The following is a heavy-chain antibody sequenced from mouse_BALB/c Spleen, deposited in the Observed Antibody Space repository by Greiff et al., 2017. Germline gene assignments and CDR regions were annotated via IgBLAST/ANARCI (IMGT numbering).Heavy chain of an antibody. V-gene: IGHV1-9*01. CDR2: ILPGSGST. CDR3: ARRTGTH. D-gene: IGHD4-1*01. J-gene: IGHJ2*01. CDR1: GYTFSSYW. Sequence: LQQSGASVKISCKATGYTFSSYWIEWVKQRPGHGLEWIGEILPGSGSTNYNEKFKGKATFTADTSSNTAYMQLSSLTSEDSAVYYCARRTGTHWGQGTTLTVSS.